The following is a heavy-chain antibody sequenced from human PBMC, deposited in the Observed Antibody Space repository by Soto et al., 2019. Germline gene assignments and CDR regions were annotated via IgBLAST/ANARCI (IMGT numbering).Heavy chain of an antibody. J-gene: IGHJ6*02. D-gene: IGHD3-22*01. CDR2: ISDDGSNK. V-gene: IGHV3-30*18. Sequence: PGGSLRLSCAASGFTFSSHGIHWVRQAPGKGLEWVAVISDDGSNKNYGDSVKGRFTISRDNYQNTLYLQMNSLRAEDTAVYHCAKDRRFYDSNGYSGMDVWGQGTTVTVSS. CDR1: GFTFSSHG. CDR3: AKDRRFYDSNGYSGMDV.